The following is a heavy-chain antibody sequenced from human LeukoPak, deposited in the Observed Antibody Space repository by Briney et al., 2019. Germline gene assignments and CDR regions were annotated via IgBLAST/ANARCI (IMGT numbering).Heavy chain of an antibody. CDR2: ISYSGGT. CDR1: GGSMKSYY. J-gene: IGHJ4*02. V-gene: IGHV4-59*01. Sequence: SETLSLTCTVSGGSMKSYYWSWIRQSPGKGLEWIGYISYSGGTNYNPSLKSRVIIPLDTSTNQFSLKLSSVTAADTAIYYCATSSDISSYYYARFDFWGQGALATVSS. CDR3: ATSSDISSYYYARFDF. D-gene: IGHD3-22*01.